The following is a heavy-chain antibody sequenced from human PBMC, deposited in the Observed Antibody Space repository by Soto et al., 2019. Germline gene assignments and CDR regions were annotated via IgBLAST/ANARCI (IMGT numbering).Heavy chain of an antibody. V-gene: IGHV3-11*05. CDR2: ISSSSSYT. J-gene: IGHJ4*02. CDR1: GFTFSDYY. CDR3: ARSSSGWYAAY. Sequence: QVQLVESGGGLVKPGGSLRLSCAASGFTFSDYYMSWIRQAPGKGLEWVSYISSSSSYTNYADSVKGRFTISRDNAKNSLYLQMSSLRAEDTAVYYCARSSSGWYAAYWGQGTLVTVSS. D-gene: IGHD6-19*01.